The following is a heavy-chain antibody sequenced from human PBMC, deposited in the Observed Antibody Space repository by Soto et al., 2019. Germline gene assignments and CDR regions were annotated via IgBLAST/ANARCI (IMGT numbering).Heavy chain of an antibody. CDR3: VRGGGGGHFDS. J-gene: IGHJ4*02. CDR1: GFSFSDYY. CDR2: ISPKSNYR. Sequence: QVRLVESGGGEVQPGGSLRLSCAASGFSFSDYYMTWIRQAPGKGLEWLSYISPKSNYREYADSVKGRHTISRDNAKKSLSLQINSLRADDTGVYYCVRGGGGGHFDSWGQGTLVTVSS. D-gene: IGHD3-16*01. V-gene: IGHV3-11*05.